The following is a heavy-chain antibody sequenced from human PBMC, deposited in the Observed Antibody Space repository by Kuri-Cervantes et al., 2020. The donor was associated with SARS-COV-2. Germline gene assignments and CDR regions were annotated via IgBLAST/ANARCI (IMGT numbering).Heavy chain of an antibody. CDR3: AKRTTSTVIRGYYFDY. Sequence: GESLKISCAVSGFTFSNYAVHWVRQAPGKGLEWVSAISGSGGSTYYADSVKGRFTISRDNSKNTLYLQMNSLRAEDTAVYYCAKRTTSTVIRGYYFDYWGQGTLVTVSS. CDR2: ISGSGGST. CDR1: GFTFSNYA. D-gene: IGHD4-11*01. V-gene: IGHV3-23*01. J-gene: IGHJ4*02.